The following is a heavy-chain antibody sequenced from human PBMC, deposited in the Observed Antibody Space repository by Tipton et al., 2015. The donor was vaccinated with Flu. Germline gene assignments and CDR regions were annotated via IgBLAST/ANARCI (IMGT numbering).Heavy chain of an antibody. CDR2: INHSGST. Sequence: TLSLTCAVYGGSFSGYYWSWIRQPPGKGLEWIGEINHSGSTNYNPSLKSRVTISVDTSKNQFSLKLSSVTAADTAVYYCARREGGSSWYVGYYYYGMDVWGQGTTVPVSS. V-gene: IGHV4-34*01. CDR1: GGSFSGYY. J-gene: IGHJ6*02. D-gene: IGHD6-13*01. CDR3: ARREGGSSWYVGYYYYGMDV.